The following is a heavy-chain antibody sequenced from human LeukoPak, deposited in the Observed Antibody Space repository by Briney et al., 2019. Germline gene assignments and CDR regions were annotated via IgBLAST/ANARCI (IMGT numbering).Heavy chain of an antibody. V-gene: IGHV1-69*13. CDR2: IIPIFGTA. CDR3: AEGETVVVPAAIGAARYYYGMDV. CDR1: GGTFSSYA. J-gene: IGHJ6*02. Sequence: ALVKVSCKASGGTFSSYAISWVRQAPGQGLEWMGGIIPIFGTANYAQKFQGRVTITADESTSTAYMELSSLRSEDTAVYYCAEGETVVVPAAIGAARYYYGMDVWGQGTTVTVSS. D-gene: IGHD2-2*02.